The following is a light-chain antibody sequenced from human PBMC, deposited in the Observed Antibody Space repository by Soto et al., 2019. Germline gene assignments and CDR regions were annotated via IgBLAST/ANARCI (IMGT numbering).Light chain of an antibody. CDR3: QQRSNWPPEVT. V-gene: IGKV3-11*01. CDR1: QSVSSY. J-gene: IGKJ4*01. CDR2: DAS. Sequence: IVLTQSPATLSLSPGERATLSCSASQSVSSYLAWYQQKPGQAPRLLIYDASNRATGIPARFSGSGSGTDFTLTISSLEPEDFAVYYCQQRSNWPPEVTFGGGTKVEIK.